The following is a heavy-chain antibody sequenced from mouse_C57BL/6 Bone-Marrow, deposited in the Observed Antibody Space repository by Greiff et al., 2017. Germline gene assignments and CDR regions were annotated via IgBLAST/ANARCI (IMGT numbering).Heavy chain of an antibody. J-gene: IGHJ4*01. V-gene: IGHV7-3*01. Sequence: EVMLVESGGGLVQPGGSLSLSCAASGFTFTDYYMSWVRQPPGKALEWLGFIRNKANGYTTEYSASVKGRFTISRDNSQSILYLQMNALRAEDSDTYYCARDGPYAIDYWGQGTSVTVSA. CDR2: IRNKANGYTT. CDR3: ARDGPYAIDY. CDR1: GFTFTDYY.